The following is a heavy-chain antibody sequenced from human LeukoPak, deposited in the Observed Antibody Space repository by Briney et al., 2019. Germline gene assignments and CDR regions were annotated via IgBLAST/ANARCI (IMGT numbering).Heavy chain of an antibody. V-gene: IGHV1-69*13. Sequence: GASVKVSCKASGGTSSSYAISWVRQAPGQGLEWMGGITPIFGTANYAQKFQGRVTITADESTSTAYMELSSLRSEDTAVYYCARAYSSSWPFDPWGQGTLVTVSS. CDR2: ITPIFGTA. CDR1: GGTSSSYA. CDR3: ARAYSSSWPFDP. J-gene: IGHJ5*02. D-gene: IGHD6-13*01.